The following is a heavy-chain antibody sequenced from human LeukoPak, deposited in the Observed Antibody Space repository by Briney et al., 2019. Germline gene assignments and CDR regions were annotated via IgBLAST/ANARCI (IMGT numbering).Heavy chain of an antibody. V-gene: IGHV3-53*01. CDR3: ARDFRYCSGGSCYSGSFDYYGMDV. J-gene: IGHJ6*02. Sequence: PSETLSLTCTVSGGSISTYYWSWVRQAPGKGLEWVSVIYSGGSTYYADSVKGRFTISRDNSKNTLYLQMNSLRAEDTAVYYCARDFRYCSGGSCYSGSFDYYGMDVWGQGTTVTVSS. CDR1: GGSISTYY. D-gene: IGHD2-15*01. CDR2: IYSGGST.